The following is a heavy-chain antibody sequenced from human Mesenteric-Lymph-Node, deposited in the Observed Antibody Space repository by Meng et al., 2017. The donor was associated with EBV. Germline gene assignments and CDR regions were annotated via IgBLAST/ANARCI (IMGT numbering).Heavy chain of an antibody. CDR3: ARDPTTDDNYDNSVP. CDR1: GFTFSNYY. Sequence: QVKPVESGGGLVKPGGSVRLSCAGSGFTFSNYYMSWIRQAPGKGLEWVSYISSGGSAIYYADSVKGRFTISRDNAKNSLYLQMNSLRVEDTAVYYCARDPTTDDNYDNSVPWGQGTLVTVSS. J-gene: IGHJ5*02. D-gene: IGHD3-22*01. V-gene: IGHV3-11*01. CDR2: ISSGGSAI.